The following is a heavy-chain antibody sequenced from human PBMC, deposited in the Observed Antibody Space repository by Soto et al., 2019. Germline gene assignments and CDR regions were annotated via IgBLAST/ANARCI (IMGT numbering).Heavy chain of an antibody. CDR1: GYTFTSYG. J-gene: IGHJ4*02. CDR3: ARDLGAYCSGGSCSYDY. CDR2: ISAYNGNT. V-gene: IGHV1-18*01. D-gene: IGHD2-15*01. Sequence: ASVKVSCKASGYTFTSYGISWVRQAPGQVLEWMGWISAYNGNTNYAQKLQGRVTMTTDTSTSTAYMELRSLRSDDTAVYYCARDLGAYCSGGSCSYDYWGQGTLVTVSS.